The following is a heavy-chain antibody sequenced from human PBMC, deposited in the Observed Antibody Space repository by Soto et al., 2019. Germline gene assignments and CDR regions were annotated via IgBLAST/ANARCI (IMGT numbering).Heavy chain of an antibody. CDR1: GYSFTSYW. Sequence: GESLKISCKGSGYSFTSYWIGWVRQMPGKGLEWMGIIYPGDSDTRYSPSFQGQVTISADKSISTAYLQWSSLKASDTAMYYCARLVQLWPYYYGMDVWGQGTTVTVSS. V-gene: IGHV5-51*01. J-gene: IGHJ6*02. CDR2: IYPGDSDT. D-gene: IGHD5-18*01. CDR3: ARLVQLWPYYYGMDV.